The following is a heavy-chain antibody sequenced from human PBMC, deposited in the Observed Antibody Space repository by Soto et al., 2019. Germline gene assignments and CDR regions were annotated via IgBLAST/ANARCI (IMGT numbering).Heavy chain of an antibody. CDR3: ARDGVIAAAGRGYYGMDV. CDR2: IYHSGST. CDR1: GGSISSSNW. Sequence: SETLSLTCAVSGGSISSSNWWSWVRQPPGKGLEWIGEIYHSGSTNYNPSLKSRVTISVDKSKNQFSLKLSSVTAADTAVYYCARDGVIAAAGRGYYGMDVWGQGNTVT. V-gene: IGHV4-4*02. J-gene: IGHJ6*02. D-gene: IGHD6-13*01.